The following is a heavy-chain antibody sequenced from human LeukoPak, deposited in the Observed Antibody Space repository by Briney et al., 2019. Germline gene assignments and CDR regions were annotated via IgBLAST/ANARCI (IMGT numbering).Heavy chain of an antibody. J-gene: IGHJ4*02. D-gene: IGHD5-18*01. V-gene: IGHV4-34*01. CDR1: GGSFSDYY. CDR2: INHSGST. Sequence: SETLSLTCAVYGGSFSDYYWSWIRQPPGKGLEWIGEINHSGSTNYNPSLKSRVTISVDTSKNHFSLKLSPVTAADTAVYYCASRDTATGLDWGQGTLVTVSS. CDR3: ASRDTATGLD.